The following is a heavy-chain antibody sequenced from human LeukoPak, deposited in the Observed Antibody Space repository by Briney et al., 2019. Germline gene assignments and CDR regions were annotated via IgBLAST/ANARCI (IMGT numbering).Heavy chain of an antibody. J-gene: IGHJ4*02. CDR2: ISYSGST. Sequence: SETLSLTCTLSGDSISSSNYYWAWIRQPPGKGLEWIGSISYSGSTYYNPSLKGRVSISVDTSKSQFSLRLSSVTAADTALYSCARFAVGYNFAGSGGDYYFDYWGQGTLVTVSS. V-gene: IGHV4-39*01. D-gene: IGHD5-24*01. CDR1: GDSISSSNYY. CDR3: ARFAVGYNFAGSGGDYYFDY.